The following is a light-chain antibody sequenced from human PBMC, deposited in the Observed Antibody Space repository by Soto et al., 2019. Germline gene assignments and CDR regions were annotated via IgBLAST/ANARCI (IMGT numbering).Light chain of an antibody. V-gene: IGKV3-20*01. J-gene: IGKJ1*01. CDR3: QQYGSSRPT. CDR2: GAS. Sequence: DIVMTQSPATLSVSPWERATLSCRASQSVSSNLAWYQQKLGQAPRLRIYGASNRATGIPDRFSGSGSGTDCTRTSSRLEPEDFAVYYCQQYGSSRPTFGQGTKVDIK. CDR1: QSVSSN.